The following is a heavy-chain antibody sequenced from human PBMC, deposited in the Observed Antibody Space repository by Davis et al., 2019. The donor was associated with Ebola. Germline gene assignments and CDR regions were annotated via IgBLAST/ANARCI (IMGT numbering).Heavy chain of an antibody. CDR3: AKDRDQYYDILTILGGMDV. CDR1: GFTVSSNY. V-gene: IGHV3-30*02. D-gene: IGHD3-9*01. Sequence: PGGSLRLSCAASGFTVSSNYMSWVRQAPGKGLEWVAVIWYDGSNKYYADSVKGRFTISRDNSKNTLYLQMNSLRGEDTAVYYCAKDRDQYYDILTILGGMDVWGQGTTVTVSS. J-gene: IGHJ6*02. CDR2: IWYDGSNK.